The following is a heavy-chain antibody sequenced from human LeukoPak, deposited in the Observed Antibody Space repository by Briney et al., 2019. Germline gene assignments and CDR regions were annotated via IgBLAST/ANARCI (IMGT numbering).Heavy chain of an antibody. CDR3: TLPWGSGSYYDY. CDR1: GFTFSNAW. D-gene: IGHD3-10*01. V-gene: IGHV3-15*01. J-gene: IGHJ4*02. CDR2: IKSKTDGGTT. Sequence: PGGSLRLSCAASGFTFSNAWLNWVCQAPGKGLEWVGHIKSKTDGGTTDYAAPVKGRFTISRDDSKNTLFLQMNSLKTEDTAVYYCTLPWGSGSYYDYWGQGTLVTVSS.